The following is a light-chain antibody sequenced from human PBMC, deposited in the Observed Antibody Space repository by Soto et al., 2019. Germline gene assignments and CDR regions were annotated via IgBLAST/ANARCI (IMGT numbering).Light chain of an antibody. CDR1: SSDVGGYNY. Sequence: QSALTQRAAVSGSPGQSITISCTGTSSDVGGYNYVSWYQQHPGKAPKLIIYDVTNRPSGVSYRFSASKSGNTASLTISGLQAEDEADYYCSSYTSSSTFYVFGAGTKVTVL. V-gene: IGLV2-14*03. J-gene: IGLJ1*01. CDR2: DVT. CDR3: SSYTSSSTFYV.